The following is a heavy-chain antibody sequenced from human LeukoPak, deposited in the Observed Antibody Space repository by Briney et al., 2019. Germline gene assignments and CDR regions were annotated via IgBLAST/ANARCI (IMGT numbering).Heavy chain of an antibody. CDR3: AKTYYYDSSGNSYYYGMDV. CDR2: INPSGGST. Sequence: ASVKVSCKASGYTFTSYYMHWVRQAPGQGLEWMGIINPSGGSTSYARKFQGRVTMTRDTSTSTVYMELSSLRSEDTAVYYCAKTYYYDSSGNSYYYGMDVWGQGTTVTVSS. J-gene: IGHJ6*02. CDR1: GYTFTSYY. D-gene: IGHD3-22*01. V-gene: IGHV1-46*01.